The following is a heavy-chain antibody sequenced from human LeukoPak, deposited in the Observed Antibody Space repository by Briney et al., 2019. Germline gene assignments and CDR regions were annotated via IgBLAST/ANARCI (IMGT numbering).Heavy chain of an antibody. CDR1: GGSISSYY. CDR3: ARREYSSSLFQH. Sequence: SETLSLTCTVSGGSISSYYWSWIRQPPGKGLEWIGYIYYSGSTNYNPSLKSRVTISVDTSKNQFSLKLSSVTAADTAVYYCARREYSSSLFQHWGQGTLVTVSS. J-gene: IGHJ1*01. V-gene: IGHV4-59*08. CDR2: IYYSGST. D-gene: IGHD6-6*01.